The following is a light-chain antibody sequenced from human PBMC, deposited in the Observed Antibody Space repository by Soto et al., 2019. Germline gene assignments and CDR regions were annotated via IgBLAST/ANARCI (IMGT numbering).Light chain of an antibody. Sequence: QSVLTQPASVSGSPGQSITISCTGTSSDIGTYIYVSWYQQHPGKAPKLIIYEATNRPSGVSNRFSGSKSGNTASLTISGLQAEDEADYYCSSYTTGSTLAFGGGTQLTVL. V-gene: IGLV2-14*01. CDR3: SSYTTGSTLA. J-gene: IGLJ3*02. CDR1: SSDIGTYIY. CDR2: EAT.